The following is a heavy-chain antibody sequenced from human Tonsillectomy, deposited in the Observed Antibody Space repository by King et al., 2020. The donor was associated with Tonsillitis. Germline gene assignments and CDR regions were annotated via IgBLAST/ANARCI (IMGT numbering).Heavy chain of an antibody. CDR1: GGSISSYY. CDR3: ARPGLIGGVAATDAFDI. D-gene: IGHD2-15*01. CDR2: IYYSGST. J-gene: IGHJ3*02. V-gene: IGHV4-59*08. Sequence: QLQESGPGLVKPSETLSLTCTVSGGSISSYYWSWIRQPPGKGLEWIGYIYYSGSTTYNPPPKSRVTISVDTSKNQFSLKLGSVTAADTAVYYCARPGLIGGVAATDAFDIWGQGTMVTVSS.